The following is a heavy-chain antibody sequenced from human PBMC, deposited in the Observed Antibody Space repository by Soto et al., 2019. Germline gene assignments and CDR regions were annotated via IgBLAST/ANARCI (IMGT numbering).Heavy chain of an antibody. V-gene: IGHV1-69*13. D-gene: IGHD5-18*01. CDR3: ARVGRSYGSFDY. CDR1: GGTFSSYA. Sequence: ASVKVSCKASGGTFSSYAISWVRQAPGQGLEWMGGIIPIFGTANYAQKFQGRVTITADESTSTAYMELSSLRSEDTAVYYCARVGRSYGSFDYWGQGTPVTVSS. CDR2: IIPIFGTA. J-gene: IGHJ4*02.